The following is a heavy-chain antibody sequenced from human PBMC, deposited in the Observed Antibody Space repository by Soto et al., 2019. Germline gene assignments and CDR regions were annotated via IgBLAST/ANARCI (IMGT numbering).Heavy chain of an antibody. Sequence: QVQLQESGPGLVKPSGTLSLTCAVSSGSISSSNWWSWVRQPPGKGLEWIGEICHSGSTNYNPSLKSRVSITVDKSKTQFSMKLSSVTAADTAVYYCARLRKVPAGMRGRDGWFDPWGQGTLVTVSS. D-gene: IGHD2-2*01. CDR2: ICHSGST. V-gene: IGHV4-4*02. J-gene: IGHJ5*02. CDR3: ARLRKVPAGMRGRDGWFDP. CDR1: SGSISSSNW.